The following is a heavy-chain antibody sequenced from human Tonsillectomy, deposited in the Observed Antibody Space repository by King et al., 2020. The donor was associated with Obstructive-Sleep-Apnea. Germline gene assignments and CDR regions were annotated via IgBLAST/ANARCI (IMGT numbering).Heavy chain of an antibody. Sequence: VQLVESGGGLVQPGGSLRLSCAASGFTFSSYSMNWVRQAPGKGLEWVSYISSSISTIYYADSVKGQFTISRDNAKNSLYLQRNSLRAEDTAVYYCARDKTPYDLADYWGQGTLVTVSS. V-gene: IGHV3-48*04. CDR3: ARDKTPYDLADY. J-gene: IGHJ4*02. CDR1: GFTFSSYS. D-gene: IGHD3-3*01. CDR2: ISSSISTI.